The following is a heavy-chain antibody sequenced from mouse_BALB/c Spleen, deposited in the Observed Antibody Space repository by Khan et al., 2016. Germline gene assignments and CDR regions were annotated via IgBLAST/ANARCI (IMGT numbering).Heavy chain of an antibody. D-gene: IGHD2-3*01. CDR3: ARHDGYYALDY. J-gene: IGHJ4*01. Sequence: QIQLVQSGPELKKPGETVKISCKASGYTFTNYGMNWVKQAPGKGLKWMGWINTYTGEPTYADDFKGRFAFSLETSASTAYLQINNLKNEDMATYFCARHDGYYALDYWGQGTSVTVSS. V-gene: IGHV9-1*02. CDR1: GYTFTNYG. CDR2: INTYTGEP.